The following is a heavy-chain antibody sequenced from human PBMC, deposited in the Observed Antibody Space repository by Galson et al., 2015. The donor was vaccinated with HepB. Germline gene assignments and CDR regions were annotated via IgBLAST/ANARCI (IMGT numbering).Heavy chain of an antibody. D-gene: IGHD3-10*01. CDR1: GFTFSNAW. Sequence: SLRLSCAASGFTFSNAWMSWVRQAPGKGLEWVGRIKSKTDGGTTDYAAPVKGRFTISRDDSKNTLYLQMNSLKTEDTAVYYCTTGVGFGELFSYYYYYGMDVWGQGTTVTVSS. CDR3: TTGVGFGELFSYYYYYGMDV. J-gene: IGHJ6*02. V-gene: IGHV3-15*01. CDR2: IKSKTDGGTT.